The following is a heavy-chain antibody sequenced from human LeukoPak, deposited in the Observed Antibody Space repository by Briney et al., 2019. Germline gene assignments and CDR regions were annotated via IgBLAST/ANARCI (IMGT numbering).Heavy chain of an antibody. J-gene: IGHJ4*02. CDR2: ISSSSSTV. Sequence: GGSLRLSCAASGFTFSRYSMNWVRQAPGKGLEWFSYISSSSSTVYYADSLKGRFTISRDNAKNSLYLQMNSLRDEDTAVYYCARAQTYYGSGSYLYWGQGTLVTVSS. V-gene: IGHV3-48*02. CDR3: ARAQTYYGSGSYLY. D-gene: IGHD3-10*01. CDR1: GFTFSRYS.